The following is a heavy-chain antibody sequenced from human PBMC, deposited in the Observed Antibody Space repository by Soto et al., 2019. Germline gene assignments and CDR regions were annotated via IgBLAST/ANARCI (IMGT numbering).Heavy chain of an antibody. CDR1: GFSFSDSA. CDR2: IRDKANHYAT. D-gene: IGHD1-26*01. J-gene: IGHJ4*02. V-gene: IGHV3-73*02. Sequence: EVQLVESGGGWVQPGGCLKLSCSGSGFSFSDSAIHWVRQASGQGLEWVGRIRDKANHYATAYDVSVRGRFTISRDDSENTAYLQMTSLKTEDTAVYYCTRAPSGRYGDDSDYWGQGTLVTVSS. CDR3: TRAPSGRYGDDSDY.